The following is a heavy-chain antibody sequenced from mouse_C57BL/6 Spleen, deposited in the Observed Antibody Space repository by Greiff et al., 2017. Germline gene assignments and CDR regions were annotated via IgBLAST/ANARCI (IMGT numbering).Heavy chain of an antibody. V-gene: IGHV1-80*01. CDR2: IYPGDGDT. CDR1: GYAFSSYW. J-gene: IGHJ4*01. D-gene: IGHD4-1*01. Sequence: QVQLQQSGAELVKPGASVKISCKASGYAFSSYWMNWVKQRPGKGLEWIGKIYPGDGDTNYNGKFKGKATLTADKSSSTAYMQLSSLTSEDSAVYFCARPNWDGDYAMDYWGQGTSVTVSS. CDR3: ARPNWDGDYAMDY.